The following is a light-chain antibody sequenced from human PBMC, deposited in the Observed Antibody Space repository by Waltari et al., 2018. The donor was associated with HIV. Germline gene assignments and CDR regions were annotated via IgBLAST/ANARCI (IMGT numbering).Light chain of an antibody. J-gene: IGLJ3*02. Sequence: QSALTQPASVSGSPGQSITISCTGTSSDVGVYHYAPWYQQHPGKAPKLMIYEVSNRPSGVSNRFSGSKSGNTASLTISGLQAEDEADYYCSSYTTRNTRVFGGGTTLTVL. CDR1: SSDVGVYHY. CDR2: EVS. CDR3: SSYTTRNTRV. V-gene: IGLV2-14*01.